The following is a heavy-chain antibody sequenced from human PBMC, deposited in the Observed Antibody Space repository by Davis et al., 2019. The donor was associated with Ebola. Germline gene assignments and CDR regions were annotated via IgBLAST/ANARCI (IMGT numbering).Heavy chain of an antibody. CDR2: ISYDGSNK. Sequence: GGSLRLSCAASGFTFSSYGMHWVRQAPGKGLEWVAVISYDGSNKYYADSVKGRFTISRDNSKNTLYLQMNSLRAEDTAVYYCARDTFTVTTSPFFSYYGMDVWGQGTTVTVSS. CDR3: ARDTFTVTTSPFFSYYGMDV. J-gene: IGHJ6*02. CDR1: GFTFSSYG. V-gene: IGHV3-30-3*01. D-gene: IGHD4-11*01.